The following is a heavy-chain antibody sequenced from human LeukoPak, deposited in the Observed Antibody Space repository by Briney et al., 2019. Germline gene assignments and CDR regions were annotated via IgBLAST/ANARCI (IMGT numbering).Heavy chain of an antibody. CDR1: GFTISSNY. D-gene: IGHD3-10*01. V-gene: IGHV3-53*01. J-gene: IGHJ3*01. CDR3: ASHYYDV. CDR2: IYSAGGT. Sequence: PGGSLRLSCAASGFTISSNYMSWVRQAPGKGLEWVSVIYSAGGTFYADSVRGRFTFSRDDSKNTLYLQMNSLRADDTAVYFCASHYYDVWGQGTMVTVSS.